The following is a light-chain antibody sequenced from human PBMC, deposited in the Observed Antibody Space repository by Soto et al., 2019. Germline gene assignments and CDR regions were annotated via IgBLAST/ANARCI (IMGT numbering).Light chain of an antibody. V-gene: IGKV4-1*01. CDR1: QSVFFSSSNKNY. CDR2: WAS. CDR3: QQYYSTPPIT. J-gene: IGKJ5*01. Sequence: DIVMTQSPDSLAVSLGERATINCKSSQSVFFSSSNKNYLAWYQQKPGQPPKLLIYWASTRESGVPDRFSGSGSGTHFTLTISSLQAEDVAVYYCQQYYSTPPITFGQGTRLEIK.